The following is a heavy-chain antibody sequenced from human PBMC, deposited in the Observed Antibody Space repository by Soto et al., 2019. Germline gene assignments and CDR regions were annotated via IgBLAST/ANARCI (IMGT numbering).Heavy chain of an antibody. CDR1: GFTFSDYA. V-gene: IGHV3-30*18. CDR2: VSHDGRNT. Sequence: VQLVESGGGVVQPGRSLRLSYAASGFTFSDYAMHWVRQAPGKGLEWVAVVSHDGRNTHYADSVKGRFTISRDSSKNTVSLEMNSLRAEDTAVYYCAKGGRQWLVTSDFNYWGQGALVTVSS. CDR3: AKGGRQWLVTSDFNY. D-gene: IGHD6-19*01. J-gene: IGHJ4*02.